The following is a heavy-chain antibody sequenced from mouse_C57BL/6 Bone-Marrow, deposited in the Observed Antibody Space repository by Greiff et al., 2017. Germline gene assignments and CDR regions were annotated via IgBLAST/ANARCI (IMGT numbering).Heavy chain of an antibody. CDR1: GYTFTDYY. CDR3: ARGRDDGYY. CDR2: INPNNGGT. D-gene: IGHD2-3*01. V-gene: IGHV1-26*01. Sequence: EVQLQQSGPELVKPGASVKISCKASGYTFTDYYMNWVKQSHGKSLEWIGDINPNNGGTSYNQKFKGKATLTVDKSSSTAYMELRSLTSEDSAVYYCARGRDDGYYWGQGTTLTVSS. J-gene: IGHJ2*01.